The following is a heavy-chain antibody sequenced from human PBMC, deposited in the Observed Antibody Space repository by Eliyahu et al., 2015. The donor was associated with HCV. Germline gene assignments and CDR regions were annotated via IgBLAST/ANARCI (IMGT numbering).Heavy chain of an antibody. CDR1: GYSISRGYY. Sequence: QVQVQESGPGLVKPSETLSLTCAVSGYSISRGYYXGWIRQPPGQALXWIGSIYXXGVPHYXXXLESRVTISIDMSKXXFSLKVNSVTAADTAVYSCFRWGCTGSTCSRGNYHHYYGVDVWGQGTTVTVSS. CDR3: FRWGCTGSTCSRGNYHHYYGVDV. J-gene: IGHJ6*02. CDR2: IYXXGVP. D-gene: IGHD2-15*01. V-gene: IGHV4-38-2*01.